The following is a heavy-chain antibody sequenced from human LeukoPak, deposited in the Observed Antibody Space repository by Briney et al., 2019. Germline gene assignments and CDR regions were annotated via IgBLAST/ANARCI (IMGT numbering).Heavy chain of an antibody. CDR2: ISYDGSNK. J-gene: IGHJ4*02. V-gene: IGHV3-30*04. CDR1: GFTFSSYT. CDR3: ARATIVVVFTTLFDS. Sequence: GGSLRLSCAASGFTFSSYTMHWERQAPGKGLEWVAVISYDGSNKFYSDSVKGRFTISRDNSKNTLYLQMNSLRAEDTAVYYRARATIVVVFTTLFDSWGQGTLVTVSS. D-gene: IGHD3-22*01.